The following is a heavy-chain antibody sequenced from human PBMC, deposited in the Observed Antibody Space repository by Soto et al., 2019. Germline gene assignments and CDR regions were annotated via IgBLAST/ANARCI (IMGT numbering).Heavy chain of an antibody. D-gene: IGHD3-10*01. V-gene: IGHV5-51*01. Sequence: GESLKISCKGSGYSFTSYWIGWVRQMPGKXLEWMGIIYPGDSDTRYSPSFQGQVTISADKSISTAYLQWSSLKASDTAMYYCARHVFYYGSSIYYYYGMDVWGQGTTVTVSS. CDR2: IYPGDSDT. CDR1: GYSFTSYW. J-gene: IGHJ6*02. CDR3: ARHVFYYGSSIYYYYGMDV.